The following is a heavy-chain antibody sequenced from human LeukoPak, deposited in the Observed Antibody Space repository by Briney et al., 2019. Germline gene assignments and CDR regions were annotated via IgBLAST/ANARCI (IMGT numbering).Heavy chain of an antibody. J-gene: IGHJ5*02. V-gene: IGHV1-2*02. CDR1: GYTFTDYY. D-gene: IGHD6-6*01. CDR3: ARGATRIIPTARRWFDP. Sequence: ASVKVSCKASGYTFTDYYVHWVRQAPGQGLEWMAWINPNSGGTNYAQKFQGRATLTRDTSIGTAYMELSSLRSDDTAVYYCARGATRIIPTARRWFDPWGRGTLVSVSS. CDR2: INPNSGGT.